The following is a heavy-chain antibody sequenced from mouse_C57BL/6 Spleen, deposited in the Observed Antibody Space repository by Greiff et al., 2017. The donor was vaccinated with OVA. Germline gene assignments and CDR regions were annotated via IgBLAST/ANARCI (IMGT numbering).Heavy chain of an antibody. CDR2: IRSKSNNYAT. CDR3: VRDYGSSPWFAY. J-gene: IGHJ3*01. Sequence: GGGLVQPTGSLKLSCAASGFSFNTYAMNWVRQAPGKGLEWVARIRSKSNNYATYYADSVKDRFTISRDDSESMRYLQMNNLKTEDTAMYYCVRDYGSSPWFAYWGQGTLVTVSA. D-gene: IGHD1-1*01. V-gene: IGHV10-1*01. CDR1: GFSFNTYA.